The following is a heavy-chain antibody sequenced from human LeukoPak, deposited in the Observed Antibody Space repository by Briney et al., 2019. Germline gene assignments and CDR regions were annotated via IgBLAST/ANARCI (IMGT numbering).Heavy chain of an antibody. CDR1: GFTVSSNC. J-gene: IGHJ4*02. Sequence: PGGSLRLSCAVSGFTVSSNCMSWVRQAPGKGLQWVSLIYSGGSTYYADSVKGRFSISRDNSKNTLYLQMNSLRAEDTAVYYCARDDGQGGPFGYWGQGTLVTVSS. CDR2: IYSGGST. CDR3: ARDDGQGGPFGY. D-gene: IGHD3-16*01. V-gene: IGHV3-53*01.